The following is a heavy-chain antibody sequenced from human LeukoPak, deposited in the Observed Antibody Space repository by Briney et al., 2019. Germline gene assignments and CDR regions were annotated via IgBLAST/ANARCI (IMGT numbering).Heavy chain of an antibody. CDR1: GGSISSRSYY. D-gene: IGHD4-17*01. Sequence: SETLSLTCTVSGGSISSRSYYWGWIRQPPGKGLEWIGSIYYSGSTYYNPSLKSRVTISVDTSKNQFSLKLSSVTAADTAVYYCARDNVGHQYDYGDYGAFDTWGQGTMVTASS. CDR3: ARDNVGHQYDYGDYGAFDT. J-gene: IGHJ3*02. V-gene: IGHV4-39*07. CDR2: IYYSGST.